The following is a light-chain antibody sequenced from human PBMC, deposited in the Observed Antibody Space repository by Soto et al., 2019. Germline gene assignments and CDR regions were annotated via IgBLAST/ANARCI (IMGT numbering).Light chain of an antibody. CDR3: CSHGGSSTDV. Sequence: QSALTQPASVSGSPGQSITISCTGTNSDVGSYNLVSWYQQHPGKALKVMIYEVSKRPSGVSNRFSGSKSGNTASLTISGLQAEDEAYYCCCSHGGSSTDVFGAGTKLTVL. CDR1: NSDVGSYNL. CDR2: EVS. J-gene: IGLJ1*01. V-gene: IGLV2-23*02.